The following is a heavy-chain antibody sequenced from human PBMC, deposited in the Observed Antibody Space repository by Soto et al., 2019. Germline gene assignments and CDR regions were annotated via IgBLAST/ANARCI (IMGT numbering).Heavy chain of an antibody. Sequence: GGSLRLSCAASGFTFSSYDMHWVRQATGEGLEWVSAIGTAGDTYYPGSVKGRFTISRENAKNSLYLQMNSLRAGDTAVYYCARSKGIVGPIDIWGQGTMVTVSS. V-gene: IGHV3-13*01. CDR1: GFTFSSYD. D-gene: IGHD1-26*01. J-gene: IGHJ3*02. CDR2: IGTAGDT. CDR3: ARSKGIVGPIDI.